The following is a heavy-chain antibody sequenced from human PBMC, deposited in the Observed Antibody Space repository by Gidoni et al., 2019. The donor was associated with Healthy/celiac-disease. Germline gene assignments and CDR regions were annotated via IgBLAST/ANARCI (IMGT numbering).Heavy chain of an antibody. CDR1: GFTFSSYS. CDR3: AREVRWFGESKYPTPFDY. J-gene: IGHJ4*02. V-gene: IGHV3-21*01. D-gene: IGHD3-10*01. Sequence: EVQLVESGGGLVKPGGSLRLSCAASGFTFSSYSMNWVRQAPGKGLAWFASISSSSSYIYYADSVKGRFTISRDNAKNSLYLQMNSLRAEDTAVYYCAREVRWFGESKYPTPFDYWGQGTLVTVSS. CDR2: ISSSSSYI.